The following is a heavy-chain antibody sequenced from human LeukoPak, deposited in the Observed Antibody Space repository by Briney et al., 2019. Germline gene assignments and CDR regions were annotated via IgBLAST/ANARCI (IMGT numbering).Heavy chain of an antibody. CDR3: ATGNLRGIDS. V-gene: IGHV3-23*01. J-gene: IGHJ4*02. CDR1: GFTFSSYA. CDR2: ISSRGDST. Sequence: GVPLRLPCAASGFTFSSYAKSWVRHAPGEALEWVLAISSRGDSTYYADSVKCRFTISRDNSKNTLYVQMNSLRVEDTAVYYCATGNLRGIDSWGQGTLVTVS. D-gene: IGHD1-14*01.